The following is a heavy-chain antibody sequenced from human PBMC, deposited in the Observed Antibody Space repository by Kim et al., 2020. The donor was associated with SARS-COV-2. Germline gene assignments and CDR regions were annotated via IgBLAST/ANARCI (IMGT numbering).Heavy chain of an antibody. Sequence: GGSLRLSCSASGFIFSNFPIHWVRQAPGKGLDWVALVSYDGVHKYFVDSVKGRFTITRDNSKNTVYLQMTSLRGEDTAVYYCARAGRGSYLDNWGQGTLV. CDR2: VSYDGVHK. J-gene: IGHJ4*02. CDR3: ARAGRGSYLDN. CDR1: GFIFSNFP. D-gene: IGHD1-26*01. V-gene: IGHV3-30-3*01.